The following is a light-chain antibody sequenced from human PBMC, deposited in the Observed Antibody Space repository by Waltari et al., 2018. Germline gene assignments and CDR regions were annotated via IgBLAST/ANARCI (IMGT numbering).Light chain of an antibody. J-gene: IGLJ1*01. V-gene: IGLV2-23*02. CDR2: DVS. CDR1: SSAVGGYKY. CDR3: CSYAGSGTYV. Sequence: QSALTQPASVSGSPGQSITISCTGTSSAVGGYKYVPWYQQHPGKAPKLMIYDVSERPSGVSNRFSGSKSANTASLTIAGLQAEDEADYYCCSYAGSGTYVFGTGTKVTVL.